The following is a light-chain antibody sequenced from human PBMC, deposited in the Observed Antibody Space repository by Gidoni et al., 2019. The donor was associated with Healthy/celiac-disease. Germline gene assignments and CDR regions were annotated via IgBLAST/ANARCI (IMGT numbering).Light chain of an antibody. CDR2: AAS. J-gene: IGKJ5*01. V-gene: IGKV1-39*01. CDR1: QSISSY. CDR3: QPSYSTRIP. Sequence: DIQMTQSPSSLSASVGDRVTITCRASQSISSYLNWYQQKPGQAPKLLIYAASSLQSGVPSRFSGSGSGTDFTLTISRLQPEDFATYYCQPSYSTRIPFGQGTRLEIK.